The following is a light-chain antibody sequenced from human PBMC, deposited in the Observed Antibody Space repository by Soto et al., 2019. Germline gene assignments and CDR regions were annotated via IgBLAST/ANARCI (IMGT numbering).Light chain of an antibody. V-gene: IGLV2-23*02. Sequence: QSALTQPASVSGSPGQSITISCTGTSSDVGSYNLVSWYQQHPGKAPKLMIYEVSKRPSGVSNRFSGSKSGNTASLTNSGLQAEDEADYYFCSCGGSPLVVVGGGTKL. J-gene: IGLJ2*01. CDR1: SSDVGSYNL. CDR3: CSCGGSPLVV. CDR2: EVS.